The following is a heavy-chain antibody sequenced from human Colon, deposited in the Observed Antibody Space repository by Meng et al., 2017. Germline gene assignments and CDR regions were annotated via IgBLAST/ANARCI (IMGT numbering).Heavy chain of an antibody. CDR3: AEDRSGSVAAATNY. CDR1: GFTFSSYA. CDR2: ITASDDTT. J-gene: IGHJ4*02. D-gene: IGHD2-15*01. V-gene: IGHV3-23*01. Sequence: VQVLESGGGLVEPGGSLRLSCAASGFTFSSYAMTWVRQAPGKGLEWVSTITASDDTTYHADSVKGRFTISRDNSKNTLYLQMSSLRVEDTAVYYCAEDRSGSVAAATNYWGQGTLVTVSS.